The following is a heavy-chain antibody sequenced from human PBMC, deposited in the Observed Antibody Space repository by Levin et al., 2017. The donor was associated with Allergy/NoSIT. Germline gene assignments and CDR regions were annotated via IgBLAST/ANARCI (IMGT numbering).Heavy chain of an antibody. D-gene: IGHD3-10*01. V-gene: IGHV3-9*01. CDR1: GFTFDDYA. CDR2: ISWNSGSI. CDR3: ARDNIGLPDAFDI. J-gene: IGHJ3*02. Sequence: SLRLSCAASGFTFDDYAMQWVRQAPGKGLEWVSGISWNSGSIGYADSVKGRFTISRDNAKNSLYLQMNSLRTEDTALYYCARDNIGLPDAFDIWGQGTMVIVSS.